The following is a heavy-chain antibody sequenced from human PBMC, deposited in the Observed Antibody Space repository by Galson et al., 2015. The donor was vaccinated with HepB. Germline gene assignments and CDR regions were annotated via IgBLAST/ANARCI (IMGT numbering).Heavy chain of an antibody. V-gene: IGHV3-23*01. CDR2: ISGSIGNT. CDR1: GFTFSTYA. J-gene: IGHJ5*01. Sequence: CKASGFTFSTYAMSWVRQAPGKGLEWVSAISGSIGNTYYADSVKGRFTISRDNSKNTLYPQMDSLRAEDTAVYYCAKSPRGGVPHLTWFDSWGQGTLVTVSS. CDR3: AKSPRGGVPHLTWFDS. D-gene: IGHD3-10*01.